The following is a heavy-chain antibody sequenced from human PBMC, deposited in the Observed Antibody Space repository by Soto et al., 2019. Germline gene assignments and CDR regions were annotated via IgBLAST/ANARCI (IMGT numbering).Heavy chain of an antibody. V-gene: IGHV3-11*05. Sequence: GGSLRLSCVASGFIFSDYYMSWIRQAPGKGLECVAYISVSSTYANYADSVEGRFTISRDNAENSLFLQMNSLRVEDSAVYYCAKVSSSWYAGFFDLWGQGTLVTVSS. CDR3: AKVSSSWYAGFFDL. D-gene: IGHD6-13*01. J-gene: IGHJ4*02. CDR1: GFIFSDYY. CDR2: ISVSSTYA.